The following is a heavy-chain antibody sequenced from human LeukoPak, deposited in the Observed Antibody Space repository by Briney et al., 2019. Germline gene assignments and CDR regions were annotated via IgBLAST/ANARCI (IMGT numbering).Heavy chain of an antibody. V-gene: IGHV4-31*03. CDR3: ARGDSSGWPFDY. CDR2: IYYSGST. CDR1: GGSISSGGYY. D-gene: IGHD6-19*01. Sequence: PSQTLSLTCTVSGGSISSGGYYWSWIRQHPGKGLEWIGYIYYSGSTYYNPSLKSRVTISVDTSKNQFSLKLSSVTAADTAVYYCARGDSSGWPFDYWGQGTLVTVSS. J-gene: IGHJ4*02.